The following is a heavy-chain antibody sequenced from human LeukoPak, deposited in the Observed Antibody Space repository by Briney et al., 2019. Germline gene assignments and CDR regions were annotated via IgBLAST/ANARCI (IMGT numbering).Heavy chain of an antibody. V-gene: IGHV3-74*01. CDR1: GFTFNNYW. D-gene: IGHD4-23*01. CDR2: IASDGSST. J-gene: IGHJ4*02. Sequence: GGSLRLSCVASGFTFNNYWMTWVRQAPGKGLVWVSRIASDGSSTTYADSVKGRFSISRDNAKNTLYLQMNSLRVEDTAVYYCARGRPHGNDYWGQGTLVTVSS. CDR3: ARGRPHGNDY.